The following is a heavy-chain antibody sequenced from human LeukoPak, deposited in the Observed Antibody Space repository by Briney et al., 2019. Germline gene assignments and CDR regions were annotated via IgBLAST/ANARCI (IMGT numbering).Heavy chain of an antibody. CDR1: GFTFSDYE. J-gene: IGHJ4*02. Sequence: GGSLRLSCVASGFTFSDYEMNWVRQAPGKGLQWVSYFSSVTKSISYADSVKGRFTISRDNAKNSLYLEMNSLRAEDTAVYYCARDSLTMIVGRQKRGLDYWGQGTLVTVSS. V-gene: IGHV3-48*03. CDR3: ARDSLTMIVGRQKRGLDY. D-gene: IGHD3-22*01. CDR2: FSSVTKSI.